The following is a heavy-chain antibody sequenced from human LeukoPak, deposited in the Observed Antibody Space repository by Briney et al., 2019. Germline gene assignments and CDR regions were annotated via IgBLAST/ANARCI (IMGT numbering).Heavy chain of an antibody. CDR2: ISAGGGST. Sequence: GGSLRLSCAASGFTFSSHAMSWVRQAPGKGLEWVSSISAGGGSTYYADSVKGRFTIYRDNSKNTLDLQMNSLRAEDTAVYYCAKKVGSGGTTLNDYWGQGTLVTVSS. CDR3: AKKVGSGGTTLNDY. CDR1: GFTFSSHA. D-gene: IGHD1-1*01. J-gene: IGHJ4*02. V-gene: IGHV3-23*01.